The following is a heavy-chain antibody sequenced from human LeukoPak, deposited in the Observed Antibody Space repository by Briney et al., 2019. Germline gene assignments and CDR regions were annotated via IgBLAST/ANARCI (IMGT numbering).Heavy chain of an antibody. J-gene: IGHJ4*02. D-gene: IGHD2-2*01. V-gene: IGHV1-2*02. CDR2: INPSSGGT. Sequence: GASVKVSCKASGYTFTGYYIHWVRQAPGQGLEWMGWINPSSGGTNYAQRFQGRVSMTLDTSISTAYMEVGSLSSDDTAVYFCARGGYCSRTSCYAFDYWGQGILVTVSS. CDR3: ARGGYCSRTSCYAFDY. CDR1: GYTFTGYY.